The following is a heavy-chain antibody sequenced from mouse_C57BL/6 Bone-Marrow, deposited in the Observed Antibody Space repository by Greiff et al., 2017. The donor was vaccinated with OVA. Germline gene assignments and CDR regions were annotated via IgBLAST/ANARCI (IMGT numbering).Heavy chain of an antibody. CDR3: AGRGPYFDV. CDR2: INPYNGGT. Sequence: VQLQQSGPVLVKPGASVKMSCKASGYTFTDYYMNWVKQSHGKSLEWIGVINPYNGGTSYNQKFKGKATLTVDKSSSTAYMGLNSLTSEDSAVYYCAGRGPYFDVWGTGTTVTVSS. V-gene: IGHV1-19*01. J-gene: IGHJ1*03. CDR1: GYTFTDYY.